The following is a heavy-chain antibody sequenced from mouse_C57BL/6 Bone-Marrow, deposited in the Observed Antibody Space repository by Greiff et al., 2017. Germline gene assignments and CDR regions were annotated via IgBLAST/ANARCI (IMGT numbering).Heavy chain of an antibody. CDR3: ARPITTVVAHWYFDV. CDR1: GFTFSDYG. CDR2: ISSGSSTI. D-gene: IGHD1-1*01. V-gene: IGHV5-17*01. Sequence: EVKLQESGGGLVKPGGSLKLSCAASGFTFSDYGMHWVRQAPEKGLEWVAYISSGSSTIYYADTVKGRFTISRDNAKNTLFLQMTSLRSEDTAMYYCARPITTVVAHWYFDVWGTGTTVTVSS. J-gene: IGHJ1*03.